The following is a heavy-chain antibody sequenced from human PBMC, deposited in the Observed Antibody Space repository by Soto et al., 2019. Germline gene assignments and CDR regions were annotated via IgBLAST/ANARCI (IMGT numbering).Heavy chain of an antibody. Sequence: PGGYLRLSCAASGFTFSTSTMNWVRQAPGKGLEWVASISSSSRYIYYADSVKGRFTISRDNAKNSVFLQMNSLRAEDTAVYYCAIYVRGSHRLILAPRAQGTLVT. D-gene: IGHD2-15*01. CDR2: ISSSSRYI. CDR1: GFTFSTST. J-gene: IGHJ4*01. CDR3: AIYVRGSHRLILAP. V-gene: IGHV3-21*01.